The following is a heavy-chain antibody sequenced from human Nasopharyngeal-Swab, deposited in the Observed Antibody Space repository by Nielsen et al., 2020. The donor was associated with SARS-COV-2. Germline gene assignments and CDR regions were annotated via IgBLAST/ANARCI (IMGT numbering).Heavy chain of an antibody. CDR2: INAGNGNT. V-gene: IGHV1-3*01. CDR3: ARGDYSSSWDRSYYGMDV. Sequence: VRQMPGKGLEWMGWINAGNGNTKYSQKFQGRVTITRDTSASTAYMELSSLRSEDTAVYYCARGDYSSSWDRSYYGMDVWGQGTTVTVSS. J-gene: IGHJ6*02. D-gene: IGHD6-13*01.